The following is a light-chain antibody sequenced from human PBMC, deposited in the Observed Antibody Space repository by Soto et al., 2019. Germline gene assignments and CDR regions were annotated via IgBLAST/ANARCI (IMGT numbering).Light chain of an antibody. J-gene: IGLJ2*01. CDR1: SGHSSYA. V-gene: IGLV4-69*01. CDR2: LNSDGSH. CDR3: QTCDTGFSLV. Sequence: QSVLTQSPSASASLGASVKLTCTLSSGHSSYAIAWHQQQPETGPRYLMKLNSDGSHNKGDGIPDRFSGSSSGAERYLTISSLHSEDAADYYCQTCDTGFSLVFGGGTKLTVL.